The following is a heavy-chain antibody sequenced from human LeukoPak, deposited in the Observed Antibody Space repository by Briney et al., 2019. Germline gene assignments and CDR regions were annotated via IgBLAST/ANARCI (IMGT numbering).Heavy chain of an antibody. J-gene: IGHJ4*02. CDR2: ISWNSVGI. CDR1: GFTFDDYA. D-gene: IGHD3-3*01. Sequence: GGSLRLSCAASGFTFDDYAMHWVRQAPGKGLEWVSGISWNSVGIGYADSVKGRFTISRDNAKNSLYLQMNSLRAEDTALYYCARSCRSGYYSGFDYWGKGTLVTVSS. V-gene: IGHV3-9*01. CDR3: ARSCRSGYYSGFDY.